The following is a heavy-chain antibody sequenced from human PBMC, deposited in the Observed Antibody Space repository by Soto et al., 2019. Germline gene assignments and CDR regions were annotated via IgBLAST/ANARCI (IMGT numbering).Heavy chain of an antibody. Sequence: TLCLTCTVSGGSISSGDYYWSWIRQPPGKGLEWIAYIHNSVSTHYNPSLKSRVTISVDTSKNQFSLKLSSVTAADTAVYYCARSRYSGSYFFDYWCQGILVT. D-gene: IGHD1-26*01. CDR1: GGSISSGDYY. CDR2: IHNSVST. V-gene: IGHV4-30-4*01. J-gene: IGHJ4*02. CDR3: ARSRYSGSYFFDY.